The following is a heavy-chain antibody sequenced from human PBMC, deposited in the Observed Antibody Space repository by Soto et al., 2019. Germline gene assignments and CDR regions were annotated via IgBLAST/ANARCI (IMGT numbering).Heavy chain of an antibody. D-gene: IGHD6-13*01. J-gene: IGHJ5*02. Sequence: GVLRLSCAASGFTFSSYAMSWVRQAPGKGLEWVSAISGSGGSTYYADSVKGRFTISRDNSKNTLYLQMNSLRAEDTAVYYCARERSAAGAGWFDPWGQGTLVTVSS. CDR3: ARERSAAGAGWFDP. V-gene: IGHV3-23*01. CDR2: ISGSGGST. CDR1: GFTFSSYA.